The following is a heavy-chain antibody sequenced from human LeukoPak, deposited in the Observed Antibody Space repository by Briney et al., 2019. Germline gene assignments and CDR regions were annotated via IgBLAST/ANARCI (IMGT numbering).Heavy chain of an antibody. V-gene: IGHV4-34*01. CDR2: INHSGST. CDR1: GGSFSGYY. CDR3: ARILFYMVRGGHYMDV. Sequence: PSETLSLTCAVYGGSFSGYYWSWIRQPPGKGLEWIGEINHSGSTNYNPSLKSRVTISVDKSKNQFSLKLSSVTAADTAVYYCARILFYMVRGGHYMDVWGKGTTVTVSS. J-gene: IGHJ6*03. D-gene: IGHD3-10*01.